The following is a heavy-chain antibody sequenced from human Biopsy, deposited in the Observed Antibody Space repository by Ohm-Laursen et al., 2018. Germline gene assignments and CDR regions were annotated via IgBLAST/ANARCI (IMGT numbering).Heavy chain of an antibody. Sequence: GSLRLSCSASGFTFNDYYMSWIRQAPGKGLEWLAYISSTSGTLNYADSVRGRFTISRDNTKGSVYLQMNNLSAEDTALYFCARDRYWAAAAAGTAFDYWGQGTQVTVSS. D-gene: IGHD6-13*01. CDR2: ISSTSGTL. V-gene: IGHV3-11*01. CDR1: GFTFNDYY. J-gene: IGHJ4*02. CDR3: ARDRYWAAAAAGTAFDY.